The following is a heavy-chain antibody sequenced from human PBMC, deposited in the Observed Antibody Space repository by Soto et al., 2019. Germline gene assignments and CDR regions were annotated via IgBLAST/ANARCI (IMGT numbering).Heavy chain of an antibody. CDR3: ARDCMVTYYYYLMDV. V-gene: IGHV4-61*01. D-gene: IGHD5-18*01. J-gene: IGHJ6*02. CDR1: GGSVSSDNYY. Sequence: QVHLQESGPGLVKPSETLSLTCTVSGGSVSSDNYYWTWIRQPPGKGLEWIGYIYYSGSNNYNPSLKSRVTIPVDTSKNQFSLKLSSVTAADTAVYYCARDCMVTYYYYLMDVWGQGTTVTVSS. CDR2: IYYSGSN.